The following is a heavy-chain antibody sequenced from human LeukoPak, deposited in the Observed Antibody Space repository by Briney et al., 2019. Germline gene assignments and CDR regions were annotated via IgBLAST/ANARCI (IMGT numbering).Heavy chain of an antibody. J-gene: IGHJ5*02. Sequence: ASVKVSCKASGGTFISYAISWVGQARGQGREWMGGIIPIFGTANYAQKFQGRVTITADEYTSTAYMELSSLRSEATAVYYCARSPDLGEYSGSYGRFDPWGQGTLVTVSS. CDR2: IIPIFGTA. CDR1: GGTFISYA. D-gene: IGHD1-26*01. V-gene: IGHV1-69*01. CDR3: ARSPDLGEYSGSYGRFDP.